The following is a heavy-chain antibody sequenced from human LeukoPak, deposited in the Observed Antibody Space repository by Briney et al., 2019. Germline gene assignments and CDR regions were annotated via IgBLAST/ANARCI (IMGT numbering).Heavy chain of an antibody. D-gene: IGHD3-3*01. CDR2: IIPIFGTA. CDR1: GGTFSSYA. CDR3: ARDSHYDFWSGYHPRGFDP. V-gene: IGHV1-69*13. J-gene: IGHJ5*02. Sequence: ASVKVSCKASGGTFSSYAISWVRQAPGQGLEWMGGIIPIFGTANYAQKFQGRVTITADESTSTAYMELSSLRSEDTAVYYCARDSHYDFWSGYHPRGFDPWGQGTLVTVSS.